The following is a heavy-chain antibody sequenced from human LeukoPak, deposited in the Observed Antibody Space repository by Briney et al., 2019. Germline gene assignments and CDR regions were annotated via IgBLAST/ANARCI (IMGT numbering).Heavy chain of an antibody. CDR2: ISGSGGST. Sequence: GGSLRLSCAASGFTFSSYAMSWVRQAPGKGLEWVSAISGSGGSTYYADSVKGRFTISRDNSKNTLYLQMNSLRAEDTAVYYCAKVWAEVVVPAAKLSAFDIWGQGTMVTVSS. J-gene: IGHJ3*02. CDR1: GFTFSSYA. D-gene: IGHD2-2*01. V-gene: IGHV3-23*01. CDR3: AKVWAEVVVPAAKLSAFDI.